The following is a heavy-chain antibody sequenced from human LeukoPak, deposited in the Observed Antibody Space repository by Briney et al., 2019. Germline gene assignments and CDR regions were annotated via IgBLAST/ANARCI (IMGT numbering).Heavy chain of an antibody. Sequence: WFRQAPGKGLEWIGSIYYSGSTYYNPSLKSRVTISVDTSKNQFSLKLSSVTAADTAVYYCARVIPEAGFDPWGQGTLVTVSS. CDR3: ARVIPEAGFDP. CDR2: IYYSGST. V-gene: IGHV4-39*07. J-gene: IGHJ5*02. D-gene: IGHD1-14*01.